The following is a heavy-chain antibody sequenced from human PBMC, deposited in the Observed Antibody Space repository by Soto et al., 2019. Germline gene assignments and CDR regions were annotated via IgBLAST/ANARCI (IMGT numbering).Heavy chain of an antibody. CDR3: AISQGYCSSTSCPGYSSSWYYFDY. V-gene: IGHV5-51*01. D-gene: IGHD2-2*01. J-gene: IGHJ4*02. CDR1: GYSFTSYW. Sequence: PGESLKISCKGSGYSFTSYWIGWVRQMPGKGREWLGTIYPGDSDTRYSPSFQGQVTISADKSISTAYLQWSSLKASDTAMYYCAISQGYCSSTSCPGYSSSWYYFDYWGQGTLVTVSS. CDR2: IYPGDSDT.